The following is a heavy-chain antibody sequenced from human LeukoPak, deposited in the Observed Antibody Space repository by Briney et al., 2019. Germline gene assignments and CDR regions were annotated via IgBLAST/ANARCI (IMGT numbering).Heavy chain of an antibody. CDR3: ARERTMYYYDSSGYLSNWFDP. J-gene: IGHJ5*02. Sequence: SETLSLTCAVYGGSFSGYYWSWIRQPPGKGLECIGEINHSGSTNYNPSLKSRVTISVDTSKNQFSLKLSSVTAADTAVYYCARERTMYYYDSSGYLSNWFDPWGQGTLVTVSS. CDR2: INHSGST. V-gene: IGHV4-34*01. CDR1: GGSFSGYY. D-gene: IGHD3-22*01.